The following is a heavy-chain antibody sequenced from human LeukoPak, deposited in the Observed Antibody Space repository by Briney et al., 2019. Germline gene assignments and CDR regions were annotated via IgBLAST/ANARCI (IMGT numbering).Heavy chain of an antibody. CDR1: GGSISSSSYY. D-gene: IGHD2-2*01. CDR2: IYYSGST. Sequence: SETLSLTCTVSGGSISSSSYYWGWIRQPPGKGLEWTGSIYYSGSTYYNPSLKSRVTISVDTSKNQFSLKLSSVAAADTAVYYCARAKTHCSSTSCYPLFDYWGQGTLVTVSS. V-gene: IGHV4-39*07. CDR3: ARAKTHCSSTSCYPLFDY. J-gene: IGHJ4*02.